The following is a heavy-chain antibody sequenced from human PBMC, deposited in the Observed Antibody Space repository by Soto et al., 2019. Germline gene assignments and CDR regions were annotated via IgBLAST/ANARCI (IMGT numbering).Heavy chain of an antibody. CDR1: GFAFIYYA. CDR2: ISYDGSNG. CDR3: ARDSFGLDV. V-gene: IGHV3-30-3*01. Sequence: WGSLRLSCAASGFAFIYYAIHLVRQAPGKGLEWVSFISYDGSNGYYADSMKGRFTISRDNSKNTLYLQMDSLRAEDTAVYYCARDSFGLDVWGQGTTVTVSS. J-gene: IGHJ6*02.